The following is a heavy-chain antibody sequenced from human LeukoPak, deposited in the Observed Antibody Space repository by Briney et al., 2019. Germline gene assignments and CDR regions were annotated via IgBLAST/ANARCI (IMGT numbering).Heavy chain of an antibody. CDR3: AREFGSSWRGHNYYYMDV. V-gene: IGHV4-59*01. J-gene: IGHJ6*03. D-gene: IGHD6-13*01. CDR1: GGSISSYY. Sequence: SETLSLTCTVSGGSISSYYWSWIRQPPGKGLEWIGYIHYSGSTNYNPSLKSRLTISVDTSKNQFSLKLSSVTAADTAVYYCAREFGSSWRGHNYYYMDVWGKGTTVTVSS. CDR2: IHYSGST.